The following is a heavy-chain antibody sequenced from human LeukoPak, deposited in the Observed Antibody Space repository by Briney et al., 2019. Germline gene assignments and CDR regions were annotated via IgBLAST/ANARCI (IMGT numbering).Heavy chain of an antibody. D-gene: IGHD3-22*01. J-gene: IGHJ4*02. V-gene: IGHV3-66*01. CDR1: GFTVSSNY. CDR2: IYSGGST. Sequence: PGGSLRLSCAASGFTVSSNYMSWVRQAPGKGLEWVSVIYSGGSTYYADSVKGRFTISRDNSKNTLYLQMNSLRAEDTAVYYCARGPSEVLKTYYYDSSGYLPSAPFDYWGQGTLVTVSS. CDR3: ARGPSEVLKTYYYDSSGYLPSAPFDY.